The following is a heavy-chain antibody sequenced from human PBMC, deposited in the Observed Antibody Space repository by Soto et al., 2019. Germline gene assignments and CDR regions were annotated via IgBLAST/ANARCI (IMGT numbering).Heavy chain of an antibody. Sequence: PGGSLRLSCAASGFTFDDYGMSWVRQAPGKGLEWVSGINWNGGSTGYADSVKGRFTISRDNAKNSLYLQMNSLRAEDTAVYYCARGYCSSTSCIPFDYWGQGTLVTVSS. D-gene: IGHD2-2*01. V-gene: IGHV3-20*04. CDR2: INWNGGST. CDR3: ARGYCSSTSCIPFDY. CDR1: GFTFDDYG. J-gene: IGHJ4*02.